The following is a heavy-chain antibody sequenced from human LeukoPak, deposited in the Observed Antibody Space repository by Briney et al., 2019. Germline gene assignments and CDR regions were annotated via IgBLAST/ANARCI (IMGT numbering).Heavy chain of an antibody. J-gene: IGHJ4*02. D-gene: IGHD5-12*01. CDR3: ARVSGQSGYDPKYFDY. V-gene: IGHV1-18*01. CDR2: ISAYNGNT. CDR1: GYTFTSYG. Sequence: ASVKVSCKASGYTFTSYGISWVRQAPGQGLEWMGWISAYNGNTNYAQRLQGRVTITTDTSTSTAYMELRSLRSDDTAVYYCARVSGQSGYDPKYFDYWGQGTLVTVSS.